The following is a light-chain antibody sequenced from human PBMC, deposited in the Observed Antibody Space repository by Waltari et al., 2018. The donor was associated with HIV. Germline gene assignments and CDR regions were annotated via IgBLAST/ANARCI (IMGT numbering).Light chain of an antibody. J-gene: IGLJ2*01. Sequence: PGQSITISCTGTSSDVGSYNLVSWYQQHPGKAPKLMIYEGSKRPSGVSNRFSGSKSGNTASLTISGLQAEDEADYYCCSYAGSSTSVVFGGGTKLTVL. V-gene: IGLV2-23*01. CDR2: EGS. CDR1: SSDVGSYNL. CDR3: CSYAGSSTSVV.